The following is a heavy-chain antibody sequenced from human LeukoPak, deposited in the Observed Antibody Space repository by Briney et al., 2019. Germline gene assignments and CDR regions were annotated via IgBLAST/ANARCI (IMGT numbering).Heavy chain of an antibody. Sequence: GGSLRLSCVASDFTFNFYWMTWVRQAPGKGLEWLANILPDGSQKYYVDSVKGRFTTSRDNPKNSLYLQINSLRADDTAVYYCGRLAHNAWYAIDFWGQGTLVTVSS. D-gene: IGHD2-2*01. CDR1: DFTFNFYW. V-gene: IGHV3-7*01. CDR2: ILPDGSQK. CDR3: GRLAHNAWYAIDF. J-gene: IGHJ4*02.